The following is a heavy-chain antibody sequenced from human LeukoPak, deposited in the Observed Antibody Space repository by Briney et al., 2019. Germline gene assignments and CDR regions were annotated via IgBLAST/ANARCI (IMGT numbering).Heavy chain of an antibody. J-gene: IGHJ6*03. CDR3: ARGAAGSYYYYYMDV. V-gene: IGHV4-61*02. Sequence: SETLSLTCTVSGGSISSGSYYWSWIRQPAGKGLEWIGRIYTSGSTNYNPSLKSRVPISVDTSKNQSSLKLSSVTAADTAVYYCARGAAGSYYYYYMDVWGKGTTVTISS. CDR1: GGSISSGSYY. D-gene: IGHD3-10*01. CDR2: IYTSGST.